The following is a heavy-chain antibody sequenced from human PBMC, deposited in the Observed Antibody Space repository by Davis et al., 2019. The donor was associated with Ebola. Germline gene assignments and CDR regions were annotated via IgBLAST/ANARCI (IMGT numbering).Heavy chain of an antibody. CDR3: ARGLGTIFGVVIVFDY. D-gene: IGHD3-3*01. V-gene: IGHV1-3*01. J-gene: IGHJ4*02. Sequence: ASVKVSCKASGYTFTSYAMHWVRQAPGQRLEWMGWINAGNGNTKYSQKFQGRFTITRDTSASTAYMELSSLRSEDTAVYYCARGLGTIFGVVIVFDYWGQGTLVTVSS. CDR1: GYTFTSYA. CDR2: INAGNGNT.